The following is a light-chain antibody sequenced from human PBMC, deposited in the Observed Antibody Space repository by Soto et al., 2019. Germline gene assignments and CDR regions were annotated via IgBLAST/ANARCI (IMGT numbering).Light chain of an antibody. CDR2: EGS. Sequence: QSVLTQPASVSGSLGQSITISCTGTSSDVGSYNLVSWYQQHPGKAPKLMIYEGSKRPSGVSNRFSGSKSGNTASLTISGLQAEDEADYYCCSYAGSRYYVFGTGPKVTVL. J-gene: IGLJ1*01. V-gene: IGLV2-23*01. CDR1: SSDVGSYNL. CDR3: CSYAGSRYYV.